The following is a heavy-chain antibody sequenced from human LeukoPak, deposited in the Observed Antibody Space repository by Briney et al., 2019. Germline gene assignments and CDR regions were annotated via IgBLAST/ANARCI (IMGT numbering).Heavy chain of an antibody. V-gene: IGHV4-34*01. CDR1: GWSFNDYY. Sequence: PSETLSLTCAVYGWSFNDYYWNWIRQPPGKGLEWIGEINARGDTNYNPSLKSRVTISVDTSKKQSSLRLTSMIAADTALYYCARGQVPAARGYNWFDPWGQGTLVTVYS. D-gene: IGHD2-2*01. CDR2: INARGDT. CDR3: ARGQVPAARGYNWFDP. J-gene: IGHJ5*02.